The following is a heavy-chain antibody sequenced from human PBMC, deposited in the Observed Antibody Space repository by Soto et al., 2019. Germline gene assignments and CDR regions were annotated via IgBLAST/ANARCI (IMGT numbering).Heavy chain of an antibody. CDR1: GGSISSGDYS. D-gene: IGHD2-8*01. Sequence: SETLSLTCAVSGGSISSGDYSWSWIRQPPGKGLEWIGYIYLIGSTYYSPSLKSRVTISIDRSKNQFSLNLSSVTAADTAVYYCARAVPGFCTNGVCWFDPWGQGTLVTVSS. J-gene: IGHJ5*02. CDR3: ARAVPGFCTNGVCWFDP. CDR2: IYLIGST. V-gene: IGHV4-30-2*01.